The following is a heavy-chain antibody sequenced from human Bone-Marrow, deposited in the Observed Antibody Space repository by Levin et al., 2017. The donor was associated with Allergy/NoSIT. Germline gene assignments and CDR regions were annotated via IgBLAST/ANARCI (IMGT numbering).Heavy chain of an antibody. V-gene: IGHV4-59*01. D-gene: IGHD4-11*01. J-gene: IGHJ4*02. CDR2: VYHSGST. CDR3: ARGPNYSSKFDF. Sequence: KSSETLSLTCTVSGGSFGTDYWSWIRQPPGKGLEWIGYVYHSGSTNYNPSLKSRVTISIDTSKNQFSLKLNSVSAADTAVYYCARGPNYSSKFDFWGQGALVTVSS. CDR1: GGSFGTDY.